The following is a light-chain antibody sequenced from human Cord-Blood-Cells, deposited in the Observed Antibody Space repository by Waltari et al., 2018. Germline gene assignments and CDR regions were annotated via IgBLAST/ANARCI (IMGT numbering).Light chain of an antibody. V-gene: IGKV1-39*01. CDR3: QQSYSTPLT. CDR2: AAS. Sequence: DIQMTQSPSSLSASVGDRVTITCRASQRISSYLNWYQQKPGKAPKLLIYAASSLQSGVPPRFSGSGSGTDFTLTISSLQPEDFATYYCQQSYSTPLTFGGGTKVEIK. CDR1: QRISSY. J-gene: IGKJ4*01.